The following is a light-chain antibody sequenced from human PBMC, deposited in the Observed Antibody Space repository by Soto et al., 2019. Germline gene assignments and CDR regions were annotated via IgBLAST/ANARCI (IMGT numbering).Light chain of an antibody. V-gene: IGKV1-5*01. Sequence: DIQLTHSPSTLSAFLGGRITIXYRASQSINKWLAWYQQKPGKAPKILIYDASSLESGVPSRFSGSGSGTEFTLTISRVQPEDFATYYCQQYETYLKTFGQGTKVDNK. J-gene: IGKJ1*01. CDR1: QSINKW. CDR2: DAS. CDR3: QQYETYLKT.